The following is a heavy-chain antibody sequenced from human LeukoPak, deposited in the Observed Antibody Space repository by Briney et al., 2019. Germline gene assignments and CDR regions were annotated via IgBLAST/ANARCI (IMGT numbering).Heavy chain of an antibody. V-gene: IGHV3-23*01. CDR1: GFTFNSYE. Sequence: GGSLRLSCAASGFTFNSYEMNWVRQAPGKGLEWVSAISGSGGSTYYADSVKGRFTISRDNSKNTLYLQMNSLRAEDTAVYYCAKDHSSGWYGYWGQGTLVTVSS. CDR3: AKDHSSGWYGY. J-gene: IGHJ4*02. D-gene: IGHD6-19*01. CDR2: ISGSGGST.